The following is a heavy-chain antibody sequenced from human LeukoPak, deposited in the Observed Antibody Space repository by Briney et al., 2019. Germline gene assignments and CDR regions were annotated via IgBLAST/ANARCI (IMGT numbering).Heavy chain of an antibody. CDR2: VSYSGGT. CDR3: ARAPMAITTSAFPDAFDF. J-gene: IGHJ4*02. V-gene: IGHV4-59*02. CDR1: GDSVSGHY. D-gene: IGHD5-12*01. Sequence: SETLSLTCTVSGDSVSGHYWSWIRQTPGKGLEWIGYVSYSGGTNYNPSLKRRVSISLDTSKNQFSLKLSSPAAADPAVYYCARAPMAITTSAFPDAFDFWGQGTLVTVSS.